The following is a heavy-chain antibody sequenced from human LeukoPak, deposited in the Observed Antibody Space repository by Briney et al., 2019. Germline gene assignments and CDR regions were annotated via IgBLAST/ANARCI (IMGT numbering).Heavy chain of an antibody. J-gene: IGHJ4*02. CDR1: GGSITTTNW. CDR3: AREGGFYRPLDY. CDR2: VHLDGRT. D-gene: IGHD6-25*01. Sequence: ASETLSLTCGVSGGSITTTNWWTWFRQPPGKGLEWIGEVHLDGRTNYNPSLKSRLVMSADLPENHISLKLTSVTAADTAVYYCAREGGFYRPLDYSGQGTLVTVSS. V-gene: IGHV4-4*02.